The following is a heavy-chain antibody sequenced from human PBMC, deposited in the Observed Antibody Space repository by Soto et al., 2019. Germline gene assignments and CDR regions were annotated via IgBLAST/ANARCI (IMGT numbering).Heavy chain of an antibody. CDR3: ARGGWFGELDNWFDP. CDR2: ISYDGSNK. CDR1: GFTFSSYA. D-gene: IGHD3-10*01. V-gene: IGHV3-30-3*01. J-gene: IGHJ5*02. Sequence: QVQLVESGGGVVQPGRSLRLSCAASGFTFSSYAMHWVRQAPGKGLEWVAVISYDGSNKYYADSVKGRFTSSRDNSKNALYLQMNSLRAEDTAVYYCARGGWFGELDNWFDPWGQGTLVTVSS.